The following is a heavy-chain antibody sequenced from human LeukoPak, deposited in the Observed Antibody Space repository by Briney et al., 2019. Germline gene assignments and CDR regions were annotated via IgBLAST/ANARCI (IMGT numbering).Heavy chain of an antibody. V-gene: IGHV3-74*01. D-gene: IGHD2-2*01. CDR1: GFSLSNYR. CDR2: ILSDGTTK. CDR3: AREVAVGYCSSTTCYADDH. J-gene: IGHJ4*02. Sequence: PGGSLRLSCAASGFSLSNYRMKWVRPAPGKGLVWVSRILSDGTTKGYADSVEGRFTISRDTAKNTLYLQMNSLRVDDTAIYYCAREVAVGYCSSTTCYADDHWGQGTLVTVSS.